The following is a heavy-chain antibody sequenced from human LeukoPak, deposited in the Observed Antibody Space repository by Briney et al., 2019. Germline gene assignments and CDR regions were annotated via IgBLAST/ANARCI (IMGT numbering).Heavy chain of an antibody. J-gene: IGHJ5*02. CDR1: GFTFDSYA. V-gene: IGHV3-23*01. Sequence: GGSLRLSCAASGFTFDSYAMSWVRQAPGKGLEWVSGISGSGISTYYADSVKGRFTISRDNSKNTLYLQMNSLRAEDTAVYYCAKAPVGYCSSGSCTNWFDPWGQGTLVTVSS. CDR3: AKAPVGYCSSGSCTNWFDP. D-gene: IGHD2-15*01. CDR2: ISGSGIST.